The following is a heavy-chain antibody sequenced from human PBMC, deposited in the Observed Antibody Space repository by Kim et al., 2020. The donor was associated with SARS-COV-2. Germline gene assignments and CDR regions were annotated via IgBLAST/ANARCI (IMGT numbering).Heavy chain of an antibody. Sequence: QKFQGRVTITADKSTSTAYMELSSLRSEDTAVYYCAIYIAAAHIKDAFDIWGQGTMVTVSS. CDR3: AIYIAAAHIKDAFDI. J-gene: IGHJ3*02. V-gene: IGHV1-69*02. D-gene: IGHD6-13*01.